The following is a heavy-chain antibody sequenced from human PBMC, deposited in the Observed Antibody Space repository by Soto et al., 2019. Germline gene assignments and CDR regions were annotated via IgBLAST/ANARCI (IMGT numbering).Heavy chain of an antibody. Sequence: ASVKVSCKASGYTFTGYYMHWVRQAPGQGLEWMGWINPNSGGTNYAQKFQGWVTMTRDTSISTAYMELSRLRSDDTAVYYCARGIPLVVVVAARGSAWFDPWGQGTLVTVSS. J-gene: IGHJ5*02. CDR3: ARGIPLVVVVAARGSAWFDP. CDR1: GYTFTGYY. CDR2: INPNSGGT. V-gene: IGHV1-2*04. D-gene: IGHD2-15*01.